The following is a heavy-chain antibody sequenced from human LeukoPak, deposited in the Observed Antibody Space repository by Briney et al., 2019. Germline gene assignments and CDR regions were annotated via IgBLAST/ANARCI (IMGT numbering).Heavy chain of an antibody. CDR1: GFTFSTYP. J-gene: IGHJ4*02. Sequence: GGSLRLSCAASGFTFSTYPMHWVRQAPGKGLEWVAFVSYDGSNKYYADSVKGRFTVSRDNSKNTLFPQINSLRTEDTAVYYCARVRVGYCTSTSCQYFEYWGQGTLVSVSS. D-gene: IGHD2-2*01. CDR3: ARVRVGYCTSTSCQYFEY. V-gene: IGHV3-30*04. CDR2: VSYDGSNK.